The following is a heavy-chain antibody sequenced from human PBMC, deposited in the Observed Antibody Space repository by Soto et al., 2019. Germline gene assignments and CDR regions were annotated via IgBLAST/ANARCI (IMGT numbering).Heavy chain of an antibody. V-gene: IGHV1-18*01. J-gene: IGHJ4*02. Sequence: GASVKVSCKASGYTFTNFGISWVRQAPGQGLEWMGWISAYNGNTNYAQEFQGRVTMTTDTSTSTAYMELRSLRPDDTAMYYCARDGVSSTDYTWNYGTYFDYWGPGALVTVSS. CDR2: ISAYNGNT. D-gene: IGHD1-1*01. CDR1: GYTFTNFG. CDR3: ARDGVSSTDYTWNYGTYFDY.